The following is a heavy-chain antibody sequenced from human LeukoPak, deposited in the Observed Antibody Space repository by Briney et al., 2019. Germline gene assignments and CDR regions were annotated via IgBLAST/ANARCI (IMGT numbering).Heavy chain of an antibody. D-gene: IGHD3-22*01. V-gene: IGHV3-48*04. CDR2: ISSSSSTI. CDR1: GFTFSTYS. Sequence: GGSLRLSCAASGFTFSTYSIDWVRQAPGKGLEWISYISSSSSTIDFADSVKGRFTISRDNARNSVYLQMNSLRAEDTAVYYCTRVHTSSYAADLWGQGTLVTVSS. J-gene: IGHJ5*02. CDR3: TRVHTSSYAADL.